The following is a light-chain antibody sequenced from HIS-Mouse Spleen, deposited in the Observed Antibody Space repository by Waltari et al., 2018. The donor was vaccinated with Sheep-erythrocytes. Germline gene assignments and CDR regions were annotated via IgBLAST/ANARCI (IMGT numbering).Light chain of an antibody. V-gene: IGLV3-10*01. CDR3: YSTDSSGNHWV. CDR2: EDS. CDR1: ALPTKY. Sequence: SYELTQPPSVSVSPGQTARIPCSGDALPTKYAYLYQQKSGQAPVLVIYEDSKRPSGIPERFSGSTSGTMATLTISGAQVEDEADYYCYSTDSSGNHWVFGGGTKLTVL. J-gene: IGLJ3*02.